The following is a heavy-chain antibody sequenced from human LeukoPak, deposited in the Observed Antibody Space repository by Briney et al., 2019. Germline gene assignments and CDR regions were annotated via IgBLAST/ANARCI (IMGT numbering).Heavy chain of an antibody. CDR3: ARKPTGTTFEPDWFDP. CDR2: INPGGSDT. J-gene: IGHJ5*02. Sequence: GESLQFSCRASGYSSTSYWICWVRQMPPKGLEWMGIINPGGSDTRYSPSFQGQVTITADKSISTAYLQWSSLKASDTAMYYCARKPTGTTFEPDWFDPWGQGTLVTVSS. D-gene: IGHD1-1*01. CDR1: GYSSTSYW. V-gene: IGHV5-51*01.